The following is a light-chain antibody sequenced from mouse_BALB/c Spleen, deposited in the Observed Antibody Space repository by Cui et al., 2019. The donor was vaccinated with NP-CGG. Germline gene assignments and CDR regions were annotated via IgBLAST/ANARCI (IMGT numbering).Light chain of an antibody. CDR1: TGPVTTSNY. V-gene: IGLV1*01. J-gene: IGLJ1*01. CDR2: GTN. CDR3: ALWYSNHWV. Sequence: QAVVTQDSALTTSPGETVTLTCRSSTGPVTTSNYANWVQDKPDNLFSGVIGGTNNRAPGVPARFSGSLIGDRAALTITGAQTEDEAIYFCALWYSNHWVFGGGTKLTVL.